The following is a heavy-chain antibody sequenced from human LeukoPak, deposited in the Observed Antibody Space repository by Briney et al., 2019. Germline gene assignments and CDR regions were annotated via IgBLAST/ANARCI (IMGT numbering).Heavy chain of an antibody. CDR2: ISSSSSTI. CDR1: GFTFSSYS. CDR3: ARAQQLGPLDY. J-gene: IGHJ4*02. Sequence: PGGSLRLSCAASGFTFSSYSMNWVRQAPGKGLEWVSYISSSSSTIYYADSVKGRFTISRDNAKNSLYLQMNSLRAEDTAVYYCARAQQLGPLDYWGQGTLVTVSS. V-gene: IGHV3-48*01. D-gene: IGHD6-13*01.